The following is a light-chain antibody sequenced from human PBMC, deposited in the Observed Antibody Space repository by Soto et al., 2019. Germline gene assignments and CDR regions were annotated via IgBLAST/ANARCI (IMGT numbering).Light chain of an antibody. CDR2: DTN. V-gene: IGLV7-46*01. J-gene: IGLJ1*01. CDR1: AGSVTSGHY. Sequence: QAVVTQEPSLTVSPGGTVTLTCGSSAGSVTSGHYPYWFQQRPGLAPRTLIYDTNKKHSWTPARFSGSLLGGKAALTLSGAQPEDEAEYYCLLFFGGVRYVFGPGTKVTVL. CDR3: LLFFGGVRYV.